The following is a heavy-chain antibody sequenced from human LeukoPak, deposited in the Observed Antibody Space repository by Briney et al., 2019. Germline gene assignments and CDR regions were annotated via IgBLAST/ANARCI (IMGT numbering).Heavy chain of an antibody. CDR3: ARSNNWNDGLDY. D-gene: IGHD1-20*01. Sequence: SETLSLTCTVSGGSISRDNYYWSWIRQPAGKGLEWLGRIYTSGSTNYNPSLKSRVTISVDTSKNQFSLKLNSVTAADTAVYYRARSNNWNDGLDYWGQGTLVTVSS. V-gene: IGHV4-61*02. CDR1: GGSISRDNYY. CDR2: IYTSGST. J-gene: IGHJ4*02.